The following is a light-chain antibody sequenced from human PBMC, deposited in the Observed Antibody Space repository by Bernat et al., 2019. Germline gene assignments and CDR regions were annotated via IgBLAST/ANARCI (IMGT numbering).Light chain of an antibody. J-gene: IGKJ2*01. CDR1: QSISSW. CDR2: KAS. CDR3: QQYNGYSRT. V-gene: IGKV1-5*03. Sequence: DIQMTQSPLTLSASVGDRVTISCRASQSISSWLAWYQQKPGQAPKLLIYKASTLESGVPSRFSGSGSGTEFTLTISSLQAEDFGTYYCQQYNGYSRTFGEGTKLEIK.